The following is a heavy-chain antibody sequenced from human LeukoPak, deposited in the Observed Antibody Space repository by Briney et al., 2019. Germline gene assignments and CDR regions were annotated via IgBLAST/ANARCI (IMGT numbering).Heavy chain of an antibody. Sequence: GGSLRLSCAASGFTFGSYAMSWVRQAPGKGLEWVSAISGSGGSTYYADSVKGRFTISRDNSKNTLYLQMNSLRAEDTAVYYCAKFWSGYYTGSIRSYMDVWGKGTTVTVSS. CDR2: ISGSGGST. D-gene: IGHD3-3*01. CDR3: AKFWSGYYTGSIRSYMDV. J-gene: IGHJ6*03. CDR1: GFTFGSYA. V-gene: IGHV3-23*01.